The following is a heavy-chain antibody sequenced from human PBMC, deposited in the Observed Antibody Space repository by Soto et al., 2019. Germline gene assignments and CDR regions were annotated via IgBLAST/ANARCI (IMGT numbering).Heavy chain of an antibody. CDR3: ARQASY. CDR1: GVPISDTSYY. CDR2: VYFTGKT. J-gene: IGHJ4*02. Sequence: PSETLSLTCNVSGVPISDTSYYWGWIRQPPGMGLEWIGTVYFTGKTFYNPSLKSRLTISVDRSKNQISLRLTSVTAADTAVYYCARQASYWGQGALVTVSS. V-gene: IGHV4-39*01.